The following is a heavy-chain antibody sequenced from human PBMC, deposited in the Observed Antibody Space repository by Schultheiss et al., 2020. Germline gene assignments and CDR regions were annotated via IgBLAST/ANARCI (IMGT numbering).Heavy chain of an antibody. Sequence: SQTLSLTCAISGDSVSSNSAAWNWIRQSPSRGLEWLGRTYYRSKWYNDYAVSVKSRITINPDTSKNQFSLQLNSVTPEDTAVYYCARDRITGTLGPPYYYYGMDVWGQGTTVTVSS. CDR1: GDSVSSNSAA. CDR2: TYYRSKWYN. V-gene: IGHV6-1*01. D-gene: IGHD1-20*01. J-gene: IGHJ6*02. CDR3: ARDRITGTLGPPYYYYGMDV.